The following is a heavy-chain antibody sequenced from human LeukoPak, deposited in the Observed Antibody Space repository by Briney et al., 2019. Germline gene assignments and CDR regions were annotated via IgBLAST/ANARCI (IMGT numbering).Heavy chain of an antibody. CDR3: AREGTKLLWFGELDYYYYMDV. D-gene: IGHD3-10*01. CDR1: GYTFTSYG. Sequence: ASVKVSCKASGYTFTSYGISWVRQAPGQGLEWMGWISAYNGNTNYAQKLQGRVTMTTDTSTSTVYMELSSLRSEDTAVYYCAREGTKLLWFGELDYYYYMDVWGKGTTVTISS. V-gene: IGHV1-18*01. CDR2: ISAYNGNT. J-gene: IGHJ6*03.